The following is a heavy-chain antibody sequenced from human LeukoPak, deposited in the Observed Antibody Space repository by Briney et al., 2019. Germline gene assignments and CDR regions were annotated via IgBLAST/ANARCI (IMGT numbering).Heavy chain of an antibody. CDR1: GFTVSRVW. J-gene: IGHJ4*02. D-gene: IGHD2-21*01. CDR3: ARDGNKPVVEYDY. V-gene: IGHV3-74*01. Sequence: PGGSLRLSCAASGFTVSRVWMHWVRQAPGKGLVWVSRINGDGTTIDYADSVKGRFTISRDNVKNTLYLQMDSLRADDTAVYYCARDGNKPVVEYDYWGQGTLVTVSS. CDR2: INGDGTTI.